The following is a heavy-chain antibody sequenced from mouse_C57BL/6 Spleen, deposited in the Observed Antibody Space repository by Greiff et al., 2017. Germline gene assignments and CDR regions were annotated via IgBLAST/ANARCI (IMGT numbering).Heavy chain of an antibody. D-gene: IGHD2-5*01. CDR1: GFTFSSYG. CDR3: ARRNSNPYAMDY. Sequence: EVQVVESGGDLVKPGGSLKLSCAASGFTFSSYGMSWVRQTPDKRLEWVATISSGGSYTYYPDSVKGRFTISRDNAKNTLYLQMSSLKSEDTAMYYCARRNSNPYAMDYWGQGTSVTVSS. V-gene: IGHV5-6*01. J-gene: IGHJ4*01. CDR2: ISSGGSYT.